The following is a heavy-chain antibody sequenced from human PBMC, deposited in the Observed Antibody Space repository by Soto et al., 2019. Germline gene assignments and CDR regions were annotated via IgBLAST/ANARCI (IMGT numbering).Heavy chain of an antibody. CDR3: ASGGYDAFRCFGGEAFDI. J-gene: IGHJ3*02. V-gene: IGHV3-33*01. CDR2: IWCDGSNK. D-gene: IGHD5-12*01. Sequence: QVRLVESGGGVVQPGRSLRLSCAASGFNFSSYGMHWVRQAPGKGLEWVAVIWCDGSNKYYADSVKGRFTISRDNSKYTLYLQMNSLRAEDTAVYYCASGGYDAFRCFGGEAFDIWGQGTIVSVSS. CDR1: GFNFSSYG.